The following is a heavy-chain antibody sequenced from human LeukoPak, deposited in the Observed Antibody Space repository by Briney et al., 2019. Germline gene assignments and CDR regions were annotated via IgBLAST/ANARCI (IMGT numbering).Heavy chain of an antibody. J-gene: IGHJ6*02. CDR1: GFTFSSYA. CDR3: ARDECTSCSYYYYYGMDV. D-gene: IGHD2-2*01. CDR2: LSFDGSKK. Sequence: GRSLRLSCAASGFTFSSYAMHWVRQAPGKGLEWVAVLSFDGSKKYYADSVRGRFTISRDNSKNTLYLHMNSLRAEDTAVYYCARDECTSCSYYYYYGMDVWGQGTTVTVSS. V-gene: IGHV3-30*04.